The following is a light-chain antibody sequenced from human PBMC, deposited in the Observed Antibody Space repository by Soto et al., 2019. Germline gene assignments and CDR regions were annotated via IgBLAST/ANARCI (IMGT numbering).Light chain of an antibody. CDR2: DAS. V-gene: IGKV1-33*01. J-gene: IGKJ2*01. CDR3: QQYDNLPYT. CDR1: QDISNY. Sequence: DIQMTQSPSSLSASVGDRVTITCQASQDISNYLNWYQQKPGKAPKLLIYDASNLETGVPSRFSGSGSGTDFTFTISSLQPVDIATYFCQQYDNLPYTFGQGTQLEIK.